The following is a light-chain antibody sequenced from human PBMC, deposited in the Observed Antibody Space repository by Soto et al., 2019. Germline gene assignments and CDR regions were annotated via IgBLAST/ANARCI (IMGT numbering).Light chain of an antibody. J-gene: IGKJ1*01. CDR3: QHYNSYSEA. Sequence: DIQMTQSPSTLSGSVGDRVTITCRASQTISSWLAWYQQKPGKAPKLLIYKASTLKSGVPSRFSGSGSGKKFTLTISSLQPDDFATDYCQHYNSYSEAFGQGTKVELK. CDR1: QTISSW. CDR2: KAS. V-gene: IGKV1-5*03.